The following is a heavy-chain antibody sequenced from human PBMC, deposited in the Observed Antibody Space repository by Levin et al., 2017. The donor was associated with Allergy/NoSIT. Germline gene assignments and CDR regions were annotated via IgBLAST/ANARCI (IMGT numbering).Heavy chain of an antibody. V-gene: IGHV2-5*02. J-gene: IGHJ4*02. CDR2: IYWDDDK. D-gene: IGHD6-19*01. CDR1: GFSISTSGVG. CDR3: AHSLYSGGWLSSLDY. Sequence: ESGPTLVKPTQTLTLTCTFSGFSISTSGVGVGWIRQPPGKALEWLALIYWDDDKRYSPSLRNRLTITKDTSKNQVALTMTNMKPVETATYYCAHSLYSGGWLSSLDYWGQGILVTVSS.